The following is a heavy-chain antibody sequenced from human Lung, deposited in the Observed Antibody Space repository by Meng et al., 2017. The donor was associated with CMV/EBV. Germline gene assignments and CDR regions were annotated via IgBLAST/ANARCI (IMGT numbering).Heavy chain of an antibody. J-gene: IGHJ6*02. Sequence: SCAVYGGSFSGYYWSWIRQPPGKGLEWIGEINHSGSTNYNPSLKSRVTISVDTSKNQFSLKLSSVTAADTAVYYCARAGRSHGMDVWVQGTTVTVSS. CDR1: GGSFSGYY. V-gene: IGHV4-34*01. CDR2: INHSGST. CDR3: ARAGRSHGMDV.